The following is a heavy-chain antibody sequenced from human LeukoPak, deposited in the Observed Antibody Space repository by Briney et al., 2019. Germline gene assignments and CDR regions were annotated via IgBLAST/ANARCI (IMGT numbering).Heavy chain of an antibody. CDR3: GGAPPRYYYCSGSRTGRDY. J-gene: IGHJ4*02. D-gene: IGHD3-10*01. Sequence: SETLSLTCAVSGGSFSGYYWSWIRQPPGKGLEWIGEINHSGSTNYNPSLKSGGTISVDKRKNQLFLKLRYVHAEDKAVDYCGGAPPRYYYCSGSRTGRDYWGQGTLVTVSS. V-gene: IGHV4-34*01. CDR2: INHSGST. CDR1: GGSFSGYY.